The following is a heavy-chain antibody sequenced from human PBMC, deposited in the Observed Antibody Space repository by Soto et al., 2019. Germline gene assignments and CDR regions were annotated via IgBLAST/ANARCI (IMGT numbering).Heavy chain of an antibody. V-gene: IGHV3-11*01. CDR3: ARDGRYKTPYDGFDT. Sequence: QAQVVESWGGLVKPGGSLRLSCATSGINFSDHFMAWILLSPGKGLEWMAYISGSGTTIYYADSVRGRFTISRDNANDSIYLQMNSLRAEDTAVYYCARDGRYKTPYDGFDTWGQGTMVTVSS. CDR2: ISGSGTTI. D-gene: IGHD1-26*01. CDR1: GINFSDHF. J-gene: IGHJ3*02.